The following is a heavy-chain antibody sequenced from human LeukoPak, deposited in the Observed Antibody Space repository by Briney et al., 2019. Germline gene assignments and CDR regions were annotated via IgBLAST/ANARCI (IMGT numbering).Heavy chain of an antibody. CDR1: GYAFTDYG. V-gene: IGHV1-69*13. J-gene: IGHJ5*02. CDR3: ARANMVRGVGSFFDRNWFDP. D-gene: IGHD3-10*01. Sequence: SVKVSCKSSGYAFTDYGINWVRQAPGQGLEWMGGIIPIFGTANYAQKFQGRVTITADESTSTAYMELSSLRSEDTAVYYCARANMVRGVGSFFDRNWFDPWGQGTLVTVSS. CDR2: IIPIFGTA.